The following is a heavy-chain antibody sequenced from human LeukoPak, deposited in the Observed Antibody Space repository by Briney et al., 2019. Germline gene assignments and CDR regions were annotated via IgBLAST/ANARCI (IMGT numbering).Heavy chain of an antibody. D-gene: IGHD2-21*02. CDR1: GFTFSSYA. V-gene: IGHV3-30*04. CDR2: ISYDGSNK. J-gene: IGHJ3*02. CDR3: AREGPWVAYCGGDCSHGAFDI. Sequence: GSLRLSCAASGFTFSSYAMHWVRQAPGKGREWVAVISYDGSNKYYADSVKGRFTISRDNSKNTLYLQMNSLRAEDTAVYYCAREGPWVAYCGGDCSHGAFDIWGQGTMVTVSS.